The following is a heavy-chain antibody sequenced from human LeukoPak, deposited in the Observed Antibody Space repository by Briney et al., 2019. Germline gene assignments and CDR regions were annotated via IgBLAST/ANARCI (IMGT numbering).Heavy chain of an antibody. CDR2: IYSSGST. D-gene: IGHD6-19*01. CDR1: GGSISSGSYY. CDR3: ASIASGLGELDY. J-gene: IGHJ4*02. V-gene: IGHV4-39*01. Sequence: SETLSLTCTVSGGSISSGSYYWGWIRQPPGKGLEWIGSIYSSGSTYYNPSLKSRVTISVDTSKNQFSLKLSSVTAADTAVYYCASIASGLGELDYWGQGTLVTVSS.